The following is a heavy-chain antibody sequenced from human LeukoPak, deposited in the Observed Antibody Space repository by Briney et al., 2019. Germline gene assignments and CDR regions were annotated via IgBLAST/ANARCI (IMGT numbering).Heavy chain of an antibody. Sequence: SETLSLTCTVSGGSISSSSAYWGWIRQPPGKGLEWIGSSYYSKNTYYNPSLKSRVTISADTSKNQFSLTLGSVSATDTAVYYCVSPRGFSYGYFDYWGQGTLVTVSS. J-gene: IGHJ4*02. CDR3: VSPRGFSYGYFDY. CDR1: GGSISSSSAY. V-gene: IGHV4-39*01. D-gene: IGHD5-18*01. CDR2: SYYSKNT.